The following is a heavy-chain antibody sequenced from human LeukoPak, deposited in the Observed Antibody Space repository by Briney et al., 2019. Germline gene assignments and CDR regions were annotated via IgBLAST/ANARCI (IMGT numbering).Heavy chain of an antibody. J-gene: IGHJ4*02. V-gene: IGHV4-59*01. CDR2: IYYSGST. Sequence: SETLSLTCTVSGGSISSYYWSWIRQPPGKGLEWIGYIYYSGSTNYNPSLKSRVTISVDTSKNQFSLKLSSVTAADTAVYYCARAYGDYDDFDCWGQGTLVTVSS. CDR1: GGSISSYY. D-gene: IGHD4-17*01. CDR3: ARAYGDYDDFDC.